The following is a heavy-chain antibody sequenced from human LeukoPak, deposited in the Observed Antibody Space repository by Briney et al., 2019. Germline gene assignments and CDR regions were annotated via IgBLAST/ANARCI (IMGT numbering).Heavy chain of an antibody. CDR3: ARDAVAEWAEYYFDY. J-gene: IGHJ4*02. V-gene: IGHV1-2*06. CDR1: GYTFTGHC. Sequence: GASVKVSCKASGYTFTGHCMHRVRQAPGQGLEWMGRINPDSGATVYAQKFQGRVTMTRDTSISTAYMALSRLTSDDTAVYFCARDAVAEWAEYYFDYWGQGTLVTVSS. D-gene: IGHD6-19*01. CDR2: INPDSGAT.